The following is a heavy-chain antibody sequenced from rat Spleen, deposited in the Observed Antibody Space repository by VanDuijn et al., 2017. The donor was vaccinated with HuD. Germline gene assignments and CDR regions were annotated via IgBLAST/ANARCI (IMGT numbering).Heavy chain of an antibody. CDR1: GFTFSDYN. CDR2: INYDGSNT. J-gene: IGHJ2*01. D-gene: IGHD5-1*01. V-gene: IGHV5-7*01. CDR3: TRKGEL. Sequence: EVQLVESGGGLVQPGRSLKLSCAASGFTFSDYNMAWVRQAPKKGLEWVATINYDGSNTYYRDSVKGRFTISRDNAKSTLYLQMDSLRSEDTATYYCTRKGELWGQGVMVTVSS.